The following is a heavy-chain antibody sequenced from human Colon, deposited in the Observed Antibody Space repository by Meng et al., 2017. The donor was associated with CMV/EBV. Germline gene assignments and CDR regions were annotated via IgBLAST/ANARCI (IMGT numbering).Heavy chain of an antibody. V-gene: IGHV3-53*01. CDR3: AKQGSGGYNWFDP. J-gene: IGHJ5*02. CDR2: IYKGGNI. CDR1: GFSVSSNY. Sequence: GGSLRLSCAVSGFSVSSNYMTWVRQAPGKGLEWVSVIYKGGNIKYSDSVKGRFTIFRDNSKNTLYLQMNSLRAEDTAVYYCAKQGSGGYNWFDPWGQGTLVTVSS. D-gene: IGHD2-15*01.